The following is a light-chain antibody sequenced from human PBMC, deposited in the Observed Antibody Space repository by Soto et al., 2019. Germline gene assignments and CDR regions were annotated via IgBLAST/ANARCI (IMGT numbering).Light chain of an antibody. CDR3: ATWDDTLRTWV. V-gene: IGLV1-44*01. CDR1: NSNIGTNA. CDR2: NNN. Sequence: QSVLTQPPSASGTPGQRVTISCSGSNSNIGTNAVNWYQQIPGTAPKLLIYNNNQRPSGVPDRFSVSKSGTSASLAISGLQSEDEADYPCATWDDTLRTWVFGGGTKLTVL. J-gene: IGLJ3*02.